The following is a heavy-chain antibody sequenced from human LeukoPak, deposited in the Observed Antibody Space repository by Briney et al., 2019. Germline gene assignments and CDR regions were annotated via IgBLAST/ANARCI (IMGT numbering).Heavy chain of an antibody. CDR3: TRDPDYGDPY. J-gene: IGHJ4*02. V-gene: IGHV3-11*01. CDR2: ITSSGTTR. D-gene: IGHD4-17*01. CDR1: GFTLTDHY. Sequence: GGSLRLSCTVSGFTLTDHYMSWFRQSPGRGLEWISWITSSGTTRDYADSVKGRFTISRDNTKNSVYLQMTSLRPDDTAVYYCTRDPDYGDPYWGQGTLVTVSS.